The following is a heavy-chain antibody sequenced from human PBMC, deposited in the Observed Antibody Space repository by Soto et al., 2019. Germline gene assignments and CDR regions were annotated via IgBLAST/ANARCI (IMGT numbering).Heavy chain of an antibody. V-gene: IGHV4-34*01. CDR1: GGSFSGYY. CDR2: INHSGST. CDR3: ARGLNVRYYYGMDV. J-gene: IGHJ6*02. D-gene: IGHD1-1*01. Sequence: SETLSLTCAVYGGSFSGYYWSWIRQPPGKGLEWIGEINHSGSTNYNPSLKSQVTISVDTSKNQFSLKLSSVTAADTAVYYCARGLNVRYYYGMDVWGQGTTVTVSS.